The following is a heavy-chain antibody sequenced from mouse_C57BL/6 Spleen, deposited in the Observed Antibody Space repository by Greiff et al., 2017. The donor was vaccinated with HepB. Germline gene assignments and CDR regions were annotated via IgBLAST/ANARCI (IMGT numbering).Heavy chain of an antibody. CDR3: ARGGYGSSPDY. V-gene: IGHV1-4*01. J-gene: IGHJ2*01. CDR2: INPSSGYT. CDR1: GYTFTSYT. D-gene: IGHD1-1*01. Sequence: VQLQQSGAELARPGASVKMSCKASGYTFTSYTVHWVKQRPGQGLEWIGYINPSSGYTKYNQKFKDKATLTADKSSSTAYMQLSSLTSEDSAVYYCARGGYGSSPDYWGQGTTLTVSS.